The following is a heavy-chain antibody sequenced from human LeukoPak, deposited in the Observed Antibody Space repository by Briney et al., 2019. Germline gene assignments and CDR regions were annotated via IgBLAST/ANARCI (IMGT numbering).Heavy chain of an antibody. Sequence: GSLRLSCAASGFTFSSYGMHWVRQAPGKGLEWVAVIWYDGSNKYYADSVKGRFTISRDNSKNTLYLQMNSLRAEDTAVYYCARDSRDYYYYGMDVWGQGTTATVSS. J-gene: IGHJ6*02. CDR2: IWYDGSNK. V-gene: IGHV3-33*01. CDR3: ARDSRDYYYYGMDV. CDR1: GFTFSSYG.